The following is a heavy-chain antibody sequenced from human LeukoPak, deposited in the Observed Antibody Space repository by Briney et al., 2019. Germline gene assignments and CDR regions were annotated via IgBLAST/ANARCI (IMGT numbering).Heavy chain of an antibody. V-gene: IGHV4-30-4*01. CDR3: ARGITMVRGVTQIYYYGMDV. J-gene: IGHJ6*04. Sequence: SQTLSLTCTVSGGSISSGDYYWSWIRQPPGKGLEWIGYIYYSGSTYYNPSLKSRVTISVDTSKNQFSLKLSSATAADTAVYYCARGITMVRGVTQIYYYGMDVWGKGTTVTVSS. CDR1: GGSISSGDYY. D-gene: IGHD3-10*01. CDR2: IYYSGST.